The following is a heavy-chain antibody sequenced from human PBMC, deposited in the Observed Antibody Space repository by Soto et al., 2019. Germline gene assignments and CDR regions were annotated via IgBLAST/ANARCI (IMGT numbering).Heavy chain of an antibody. V-gene: IGHV3-11*06. Sequence: GGSLRLSCAASGFTFSDYYMSWIRQAPGKGLEWVSYISSTSSYTNYADSVKGRFTISRDNAKNSLYLQMNSLRAEDTAVYYCAREGKVAYYYYYGMDVWGQGTTVTV. J-gene: IGHJ6*02. CDR1: GFTFSDYY. CDR3: AREGKVAYYYYYGMDV. CDR2: ISSTSSYT. D-gene: IGHD2-15*01.